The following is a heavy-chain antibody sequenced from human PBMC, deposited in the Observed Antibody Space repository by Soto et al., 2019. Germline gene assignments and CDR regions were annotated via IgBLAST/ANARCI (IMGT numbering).Heavy chain of an antibody. J-gene: IGHJ4*02. CDR1: GFTFTRYS. CDR2: ISSTTNYI. V-gene: IGHV3-21*06. Sequence: GGSLRLSCAASGFTFTRYSMNWVRQAPGKGLEWVSSISSTTNYIYYGDSMKGRFTISRDNAKNSLYLEMNSLRAENTAVYYCARESEDLTSNFDYWGQGTLVTVSS. CDR3: ARESEDLTSNFDY.